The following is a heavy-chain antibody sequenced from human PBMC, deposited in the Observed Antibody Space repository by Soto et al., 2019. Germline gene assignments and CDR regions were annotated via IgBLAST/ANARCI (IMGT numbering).Heavy chain of an antibody. D-gene: IGHD3-16*01. CDR2: IKQDGREK. CDR1: GFSFSSSW. Sequence: DVQLVESGGDLVQPGGSLRLSCAASGFSFSSSWMTWVRQAPGKGLEWVASIKQDGREKIYVTSVKGRFTISRDKGKNLLLLQKARMPPDVTAGYYCAGAGVRNSAYNARLEPWGQGTGVTVSS. V-gene: IGHV3-7*03. J-gene: IGHJ5*02. CDR3: AGAGVRNSAYNARLEP.